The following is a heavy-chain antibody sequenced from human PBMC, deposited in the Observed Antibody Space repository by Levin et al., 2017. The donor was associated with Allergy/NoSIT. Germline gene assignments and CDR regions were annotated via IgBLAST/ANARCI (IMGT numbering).Heavy chain of an antibody. Sequence: SQTLSLTCAVYGGSFRGYYWSWIRQPPGKGLEWIGEINHSGSTNYNPSLKSRVTISVDTSKNQFSLKLSSVTAADTAVYYCARAKGRIAARLSIRGPFDYWGQGTLVTVSS. CDR1: GGSFRGYY. J-gene: IGHJ4*02. D-gene: IGHD6-6*01. V-gene: IGHV4-34*01. CDR3: ARAKGRIAARLSIRGPFDY. CDR2: INHSGST.